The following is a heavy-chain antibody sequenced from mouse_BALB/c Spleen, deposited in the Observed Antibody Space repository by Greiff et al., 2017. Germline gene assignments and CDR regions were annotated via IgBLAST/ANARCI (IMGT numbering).Heavy chain of an antibody. J-gene: IGHJ2*01. CDR3: ATYGYDGFDY. Sequence: VQLKQSGAELVKPGASVKLSCTASGFNIKDTYMHWVKQRPEQGLEWIGRIDRANGNTKYDPKFQGKATIKADTSSNTAYLQLSSLTSEDTAVYYCATYGYDGFDYWGQGTTLTVSS. CDR2: IDRANGNT. V-gene: IGHV14-3*02. D-gene: IGHD2-2*01. CDR1: GFNIKDTY.